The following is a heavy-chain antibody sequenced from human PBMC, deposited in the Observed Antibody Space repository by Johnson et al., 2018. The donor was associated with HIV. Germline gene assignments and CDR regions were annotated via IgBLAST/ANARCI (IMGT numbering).Heavy chain of an antibody. D-gene: IGHD3-22*01. CDR1: GFTFSSYG. J-gene: IGHJ3*02. CDR3: AREEGGYYDSSGYYYVGAFDI. Sequence: QVQLVESGGGVVQPGGSLRLSCAASGFTFSSYGMHWVRQAPGKGLEWVAFIRYDGSNKYYADSVKGRFTISRDNSKNTLYLQMNSLRAEDTAVYYCAREEGGYYDSSGYYYVGAFDIWGQGTMVTVSS. CDR2: IRYDGSNK. V-gene: IGHV3-30*02.